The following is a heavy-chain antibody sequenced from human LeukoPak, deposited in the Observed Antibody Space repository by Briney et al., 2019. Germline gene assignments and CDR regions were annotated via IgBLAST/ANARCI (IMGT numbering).Heavy chain of an antibody. Sequence: GGSLRLSCAASGFTFSSYRMSWVRQAPGKGLEWVSAISGSGGSTYYAASVKGRFTISRDNSKNTLYRQMNSLRAEDRAVLYCAKDLGGSYYFFDYGGQGTLVTVSS. V-gene: IGHV3-23*01. CDR2: ISGSGGST. J-gene: IGHJ4*02. CDR1: GFTFSSYR. D-gene: IGHD1-26*01. CDR3: AKDLGGSYYFFDY.